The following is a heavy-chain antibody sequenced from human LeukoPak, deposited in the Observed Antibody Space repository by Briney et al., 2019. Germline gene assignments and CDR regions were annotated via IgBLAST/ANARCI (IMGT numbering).Heavy chain of an antibody. V-gene: IGHV5-51*01. Sequence: GESLKISCKASGYSFTNYWIGWVRQMPGKGLEWMGIIYPDDSDARHSPSFQGQVTISADKFISTAYLQWSSLKASDTAMYFCARPDSSSWHFDYWGQGTLVTVSS. CDR2: IYPDDSDA. J-gene: IGHJ4*02. D-gene: IGHD6-13*01. CDR3: ARPDSSSWHFDY. CDR1: GYSFTNYW.